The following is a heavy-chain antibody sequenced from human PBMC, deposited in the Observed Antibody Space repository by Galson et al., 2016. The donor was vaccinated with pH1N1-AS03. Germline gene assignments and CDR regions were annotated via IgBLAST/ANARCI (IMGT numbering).Heavy chain of an antibody. Sequence: SVKVSCKASGYIFTGFHVHWVRQAPGQGLEWMGWINPNNGVTNYAQKFQAWVTMTGDTSISTAYLELYGLKSDDTAVYYCARAPRGPGSSATCATTYYSGMDVWGQGTTVIVSS. CDR3: ARAPRGPGSSATCATTYYSGMDV. V-gene: IGHV1-2*04. CDR2: INPNNGVT. D-gene: IGHD3-10*01. J-gene: IGHJ6*02. CDR1: GYIFTGFH.